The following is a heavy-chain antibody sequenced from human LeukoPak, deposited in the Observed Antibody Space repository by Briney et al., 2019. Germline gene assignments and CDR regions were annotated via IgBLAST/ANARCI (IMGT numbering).Heavy chain of an antibody. Sequence: SETLSLTCAVTGGSFSGYSWSWIRQPPGKGLEGIGEINHIVTTNSTPSLTTRLTLSLDTSKNQLSLELSSMTTADTAVYYCARGYCSSTSCYGASFDIWGQGTMVTVSP. CDR1: GGSFSGYS. CDR3: ARGYCSSTSCYGASFDI. CDR2: INHIVTT. V-gene: IGHV4-34*01. J-gene: IGHJ3*02. D-gene: IGHD2-2*01.